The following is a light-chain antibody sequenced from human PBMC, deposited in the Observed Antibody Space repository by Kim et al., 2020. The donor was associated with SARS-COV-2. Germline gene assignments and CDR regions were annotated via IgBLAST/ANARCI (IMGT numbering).Light chain of an antibody. CDR2: DHD. CDR3: QSYDSNNHWV. J-gene: IGLJ3*02. Sequence: KTGTISCTRSSGSIDSNDVQWFQQRPGSAPTTVIYDHDQRPSGVPDRFSGSIDSSSNSASLTVSGLRTEDEAEYFCQSYDSNNHWVFGGGTQLTVL. V-gene: IGLV6-57*03. CDR1: SGSIDSND.